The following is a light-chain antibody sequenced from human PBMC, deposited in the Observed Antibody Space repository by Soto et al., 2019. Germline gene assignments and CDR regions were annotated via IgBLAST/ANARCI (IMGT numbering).Light chain of an antibody. Sequence: DVQMTQSPSSLSASVGDRVTITCRASQSINNWLAWYQQKPGKAPKFLIYDASTLETGVPSRFSGSASGTEFPLTISGLQPEDVASYYFQQYDTYPLTFGGGTRVELK. V-gene: IGKV1-5*01. CDR1: QSINNW. CDR3: QQYDTYPLT. J-gene: IGKJ4*01. CDR2: DAS.